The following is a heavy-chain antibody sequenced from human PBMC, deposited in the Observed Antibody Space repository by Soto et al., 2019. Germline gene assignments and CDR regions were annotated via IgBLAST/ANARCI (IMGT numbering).Heavy chain of an antibody. V-gene: IGHV2-70*13. Sequence: SGPTLVNPTKTLTLTCTFSGFSLSTSGMCVSRIRQPPGKALEWLALIDWHDDKYYSTSLKTRLTISKDTSKNQNDLPMTNMDPVDTATYYCARMRWMTRIQIWSPIDYWGQGTLVTVSS. D-gene: IGHD5-18*01. J-gene: IGHJ4*02. CDR3: ARMRWMTRIQIWSPIDY. CDR1: GFSLSTSGMC. CDR2: IDWHDDK.